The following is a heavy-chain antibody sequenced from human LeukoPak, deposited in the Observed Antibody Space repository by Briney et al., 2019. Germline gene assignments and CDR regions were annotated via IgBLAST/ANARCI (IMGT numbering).Heavy chain of an antibody. D-gene: IGHD3-10*02. J-gene: IGHJ6*04. Sequence: GGSLRLSCAASGFTFTNYWMSWVRQTPGKGLEWVSYISSSGSTIYYADSVKGRFTISRDNAKNSLYLQMNSLRAEDTAVYYCAELGITMIGGVWGKGTTVTISS. V-gene: IGHV3-48*04. CDR1: GFTFTNYW. CDR2: ISSSGSTI. CDR3: AELGITMIGGV.